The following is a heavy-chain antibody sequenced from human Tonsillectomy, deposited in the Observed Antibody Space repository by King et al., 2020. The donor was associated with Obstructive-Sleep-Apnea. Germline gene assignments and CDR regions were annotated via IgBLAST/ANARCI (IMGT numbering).Heavy chain of an antibody. D-gene: IGHD3-22*01. Sequence: QLVQSGAEVKKPGASVKVSCKLSGYSLIEISIHWVRQAPGKGLEWMGGFDPQDGKTLYAPKFQGRFTMTEVTATDTAYMELTSLSLEDTAVYFCSTGDSSGYCLDYWGQGTPVTVSS. CDR2: FDPQDGKT. CDR1: GYSLIEIS. CDR3: STGDSSGYCLDY. V-gene: IGHV1-24*01. J-gene: IGHJ4*02.